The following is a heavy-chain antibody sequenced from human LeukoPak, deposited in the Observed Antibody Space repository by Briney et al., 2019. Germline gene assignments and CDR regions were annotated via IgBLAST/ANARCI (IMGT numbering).Heavy chain of an antibody. CDR3: ARGGRTPEWIEATVTVNYFDY. D-gene: IGHD5-12*01. V-gene: IGHV1-2*02. CDR2: INPNSGGT. Sequence: ASVKVSCKASGYTFTGYYMHWVRQAPGQGLEWMGWINPNSGGTNYAQKFQGRVTMTRGTSISTAYMELSRLRSDDTAVYYCARGGRTPEWIEATVTVNYFDYWGQGTLVTVSS. CDR1: GYTFTGYY. J-gene: IGHJ4*02.